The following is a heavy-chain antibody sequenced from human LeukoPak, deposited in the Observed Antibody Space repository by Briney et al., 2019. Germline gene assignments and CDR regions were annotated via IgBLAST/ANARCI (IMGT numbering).Heavy chain of an antibody. CDR3: ASLWGTPPFGY. V-gene: IGHV3-48*03. CDR2: ISGGGDTI. Sequence: TGGSLRLSCAASGFTFSSYEMDWVRQAPGKGLEWLSYISGGGDTIYYADSLKGRFTISRDNAKNSLFLQMNSLRAEDTAVYYCASLWGTPPFGYWGQGTLVTVSS. CDR1: GFTFSSYE. D-gene: IGHD3-16*01. J-gene: IGHJ4*02.